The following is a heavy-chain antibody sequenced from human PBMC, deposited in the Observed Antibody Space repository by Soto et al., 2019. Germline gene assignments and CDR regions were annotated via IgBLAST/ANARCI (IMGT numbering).Heavy chain of an antibody. J-gene: IGHJ6*02. CDR3: ARDRTVVVPAATSRRGYYGMDV. V-gene: IGHV1-69*01. CDR1: GGTFSSYA. Sequence: QVQLVQSGAEVKKPGSSVKVSCKASGGTFSSYAISWVRQAPGQGLEWMGGIIPIFGTANYAQKFQGRVTITADESTSTAYMELSSLRSEDTAVYYCARDRTVVVPAATSRRGYYGMDVWGQGTTVTVSS. CDR2: IIPIFGTA. D-gene: IGHD2-2*01.